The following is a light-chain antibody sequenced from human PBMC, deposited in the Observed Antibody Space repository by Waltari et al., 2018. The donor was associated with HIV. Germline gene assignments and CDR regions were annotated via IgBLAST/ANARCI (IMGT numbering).Light chain of an antibody. CDR1: QSVNEW. Sequence: IQMTQSPDTLSASVGDRVTITCRASQSVNEWLAWFQQKPGNAPKLLISKVSTLERGVPSRFSGSGSGTQFTLTISSLQPDDFATYYCQQFHSYWTFGQGTRVEIK. J-gene: IGKJ1*01. CDR3: QQFHSYWT. V-gene: IGKV1-5*03. CDR2: KVS.